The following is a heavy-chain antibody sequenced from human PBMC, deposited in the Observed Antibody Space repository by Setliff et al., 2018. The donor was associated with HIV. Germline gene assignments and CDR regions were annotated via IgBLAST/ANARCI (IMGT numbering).Heavy chain of an antibody. CDR2: ISAYKGNT. J-gene: IGHJ3*02. CDR1: GYTFTSYG. Sequence: VKVSCKASGYTFTSYGLSWVRQAPGQGLEWMGWISAYKGNTNYAQKLQGRVTMTTDTSTSTAYMELRSLRSDDTAVYYCARAGYWLGYDAFDIWGQGTMVTVSS. D-gene: IGHD2-15*01. CDR3: ARAGYWLGYDAFDI. V-gene: IGHV1-18*01.